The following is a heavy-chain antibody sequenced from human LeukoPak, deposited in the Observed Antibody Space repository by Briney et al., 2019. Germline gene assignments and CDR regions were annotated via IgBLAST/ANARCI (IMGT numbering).Heavy chain of an antibody. CDR3: ARQSLSTGGAFDI. Sequence: SETLSLTCTVSGGSISSSSYYWGWIRQPPGKGLEWIGSIYYRGSTYYNPSLKSRVTISVDTSKNQFSLKLSSVTAADTAVYYCARQSLSTGGAFDIWGQGTMVTVSS. D-gene: IGHD1-14*01. CDR2: IYYRGST. V-gene: IGHV4-39*01. J-gene: IGHJ3*02. CDR1: GGSISSSSYY.